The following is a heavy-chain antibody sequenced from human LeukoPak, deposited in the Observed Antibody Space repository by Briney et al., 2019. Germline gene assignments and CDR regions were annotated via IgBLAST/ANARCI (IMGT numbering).Heavy chain of an antibody. V-gene: IGHV3-64D*06. CDR3: VPKGTEGY. CDR1: GFAFSAYA. CDR2: ISPTGDST. J-gene: IGHJ4*02. Sequence: GGSLRLSCSASGFAFSAYAMHWVRQAPGKGLQYVSAISPTGDSTYYADSVKGRFSISRDNSKNTLYLQVSSLRPEDTAVYYCVPKGTEGYWGQGTLVTVSS.